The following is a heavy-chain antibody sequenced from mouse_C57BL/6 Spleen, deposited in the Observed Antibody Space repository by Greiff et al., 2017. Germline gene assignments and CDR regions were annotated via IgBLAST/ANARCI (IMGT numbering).Heavy chain of an antibody. CDR2: INHSNGGT. D-gene: IGHD3-2*02. Sequence: QVKLQQPGPELVKPGASVKLSCKASGYTFTSYWMHWVKQRTGQGLEWIGNINHSNGGTNYNAKFKSKATLTVDKSSSTAYMPLSSLTSEDSAVYYCARYSSGYSLDYGGQGTTLTVSA. CDR1: GYTFTSYW. CDR3: ARYSSGYSLDY. V-gene: IGHV1-53*01. J-gene: IGHJ2*01.